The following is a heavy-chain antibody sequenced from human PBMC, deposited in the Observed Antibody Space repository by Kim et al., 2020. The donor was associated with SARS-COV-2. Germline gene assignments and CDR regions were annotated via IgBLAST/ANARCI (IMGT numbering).Heavy chain of an antibody. J-gene: IGHJ4*02. CDR1: GFTFSSYT. D-gene: IGHD1-26*01. V-gene: IGHV3-21*01. CDR2: VSSSSIYI. CDR3: ASRYVVGQYFFDY. Sequence: GGSLRLSCAASGFTFSSYTMNWVRQAPGKGLEWVSSVSSSSIYIYYADSVKGRFTISRDNAKSSLYLQMNSLRAEDTAVYYCASRYVVGQYFFDYWGQGTLVTVSS.